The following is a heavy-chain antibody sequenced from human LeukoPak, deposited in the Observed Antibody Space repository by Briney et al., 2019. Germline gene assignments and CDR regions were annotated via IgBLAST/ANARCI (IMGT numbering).Heavy chain of an antibody. D-gene: IGHD1-26*01. CDR1: GGSISSYY. CDR3: ARHRYSGSSLSWFDY. J-gene: IGHJ4*02. CDR2: IYYSGST. Sequence: SETLSLTCTVSGGSISSYYWSWIRQPPGKGLEWIGYIYYSGSTNYNPSLKSRVTISVDTSKNQFSLKLSSVTAADTAVYYCARHRYSGSSLSWFDYWGQGTLVTVSS. V-gene: IGHV4-59*08.